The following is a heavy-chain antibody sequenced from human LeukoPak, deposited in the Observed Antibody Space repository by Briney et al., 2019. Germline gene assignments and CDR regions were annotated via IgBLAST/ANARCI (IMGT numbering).Heavy chain of an antibody. CDR3: ARDTFQPGLIDS. CDR2: INDDSSDI. CDR1: GFTFSLYA. D-gene: IGHD2-2*01. Sequence: KTGGSLRLSCAASGFTFSLYAMNWVRQAPGKGLEWVSYINDDSSDIHYADSVKGRFTISRDNARNTLYLQLSSLGAEDTAVYYCARDTFQPGLIDSWGQGTLVTVSS. J-gene: IGHJ4*02. V-gene: IGHV3-21*05.